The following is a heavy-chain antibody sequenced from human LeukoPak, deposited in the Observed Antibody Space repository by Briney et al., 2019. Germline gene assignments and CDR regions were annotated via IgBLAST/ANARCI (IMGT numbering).Heavy chain of an antibody. CDR1: GFSFSSYW. CDR3: ARWGPYYDSSGYHY. J-gene: IGHJ4*02. V-gene: IGHV3-7*01. CDR2: IKQDGNEK. Sequence: GGSLRLSCAASGFSFSSYWMSWVRQAPGKGLEWVANIKQDGNEKYYVDSVKGRFTISRDNAKNSLYLQMNSLRAEDTAVYYCARWGPYYDSSGYHYWGQGTLVTVSS. D-gene: IGHD3-22*01.